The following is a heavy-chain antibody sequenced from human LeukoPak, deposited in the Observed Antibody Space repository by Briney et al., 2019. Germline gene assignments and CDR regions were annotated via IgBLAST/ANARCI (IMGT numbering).Heavy chain of an antibody. CDR2: IKQDGSEK. Sequence: GGSLRLSCAASGFTFSSYWMSWVRQAPGKGLEWVANIKQDGSEKYYVDSVEGRFTISRDNAKNSLYLQMNSLRAEDTAVYYCARDSAPLLWFGELGWFDPWGQGTLVTVSS. V-gene: IGHV3-7*03. CDR3: ARDSAPLLWFGELGWFDP. J-gene: IGHJ5*02. CDR1: GFTFSSYW. D-gene: IGHD3-10*01.